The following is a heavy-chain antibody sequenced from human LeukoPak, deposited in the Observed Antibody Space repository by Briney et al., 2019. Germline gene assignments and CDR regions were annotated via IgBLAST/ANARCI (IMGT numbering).Heavy chain of an antibody. CDR3: ARRRSRGYKDDAFDI. Sequence: PGGSLRLSCAASGFTFSSYWMNWVRQAPGKGLEWVANIKQDGSEKYYVDSVKGRFTISRDNAKNSLYLQMNRLRAEDTAVYYCARRRSRGYKDDAFDIWGQGTIVTVSS. J-gene: IGHJ3*02. CDR1: GFTFSSYW. CDR2: IKQDGSEK. D-gene: IGHD3-22*01. V-gene: IGHV3-7*01.